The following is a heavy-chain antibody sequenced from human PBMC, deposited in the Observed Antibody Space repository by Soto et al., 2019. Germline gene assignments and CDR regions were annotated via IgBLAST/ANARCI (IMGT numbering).Heavy chain of an antibody. CDR1: GGTFGNSA. D-gene: IGHD2-15*01. CDR2: IIPIFSTP. V-gene: IGHV1-69*12. J-gene: IGHJ6*04. CDR3: ARDKDRQQLGGNYYFGIDV. Sequence: QVQLVQSGAEVKKPGSSVTVSCKASGGTFGNSAISWVRQAPGQGLEWMGGIIPIFSTPDYAQKFQGRITITADDSTTTAYMELPSLNSEDTAVYSCARDKDRQQLGGNYYFGIDVWGSGTTVTVSS.